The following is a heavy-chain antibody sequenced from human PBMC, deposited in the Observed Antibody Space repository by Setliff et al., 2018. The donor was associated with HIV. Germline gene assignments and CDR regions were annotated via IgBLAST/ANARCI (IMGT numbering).Heavy chain of an antibody. CDR2: IYTSGST. V-gene: IGHV4-61*02. CDR1: GGSISSGTYY. J-gene: IGHJ4*02. D-gene: IGHD3-10*01. Sequence: PSETLSLTCTVSGGSISSGTYYWSWIRQPAGKGLEWIGRIYTSGSTNYNPSLKSRVTISVDTSKNQLSLKLSSVTAADAAVYYCARESYFYDFDYLGQGTLVTVSS. CDR3: ARESYFYDFDY.